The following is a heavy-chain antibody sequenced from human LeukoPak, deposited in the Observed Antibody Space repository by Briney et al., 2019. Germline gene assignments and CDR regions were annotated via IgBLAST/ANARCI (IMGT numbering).Heavy chain of an antibody. J-gene: IGHJ4*02. Sequence: SVKVSCKASGGTFSSYAISWVRQAPGQGLEWMGGSIPIFGTATYAQTFQGRVTITTDEYTSTAYMELSSLRSEDTAVYYCASRGGPEGLDYWGQGTLVTVSS. V-gene: IGHV1-69*05. CDR3: ASRGGPEGLDY. CDR1: GGTFSSYA. CDR2: SIPIFGTA. D-gene: IGHD3-10*01.